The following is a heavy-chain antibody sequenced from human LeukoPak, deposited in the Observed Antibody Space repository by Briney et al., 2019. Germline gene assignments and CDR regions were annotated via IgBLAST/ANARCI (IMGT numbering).Heavy chain of an antibody. CDR3: AREVGLAAFDI. CDR2: IYYSGST. V-gene: IGHV4-61*01. Sequence: SETLSLTCTVSGGSIRSSYYYWSWIRQPPGKGLEWIGYIYYSGSTNYSPSLKSRVTISVDTSKNQFSLKLSSVTAADTAVYYCAREVGLAAFDIWGQGTMVTVSS. J-gene: IGHJ3*02. CDR1: GGSIRSSYYY.